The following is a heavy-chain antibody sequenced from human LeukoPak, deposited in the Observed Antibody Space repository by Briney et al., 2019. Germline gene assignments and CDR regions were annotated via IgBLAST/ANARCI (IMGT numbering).Heavy chain of an antibody. J-gene: IGHJ6*03. CDR1: GIRLPRYW. CDR2: FYPGDSDI. Sequence: GEPLKISCKGFGIRLPRYWFGWVRQMPGKGLEWMGIFYPGDSDIRHSPSFQGLVTISADKSISTAYLQWSSLKASDTAMYYCARLTHSGSYYYYYYMDVWGKGTTVTVSS. V-gene: IGHV5-51*01. CDR3: ARLTHSGSYYYYYYMDV. D-gene: IGHD1-26*01.